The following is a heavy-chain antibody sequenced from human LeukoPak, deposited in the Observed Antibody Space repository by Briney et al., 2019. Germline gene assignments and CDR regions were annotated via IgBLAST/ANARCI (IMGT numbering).Heavy chain of an antibody. CDR2: ISSSGSYI. J-gene: IGHJ6*03. CDR1: GFTFSSYE. V-gene: IGHV3-21*04. D-gene: IGHD3-16*01. CDR3: ARQVGRGTQIYYMDV. Sequence: PGGSLRLSCAASGFTFSSYEMNWVRQAPGKGLEWISSISSSGSYIYYADSMKGRFTISRDNAKNSLYLQMHSLTAEDTAVYYCARQVGRGTQIYYMDVWGKGTTVTVSS.